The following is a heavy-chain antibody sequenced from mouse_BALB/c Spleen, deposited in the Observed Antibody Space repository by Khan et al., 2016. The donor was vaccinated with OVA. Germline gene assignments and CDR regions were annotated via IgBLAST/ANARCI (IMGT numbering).Heavy chain of an antibody. CDR2: IWAVGST. CDR1: GFSLTSYG. Sequence: QMQLEESGPGLVAPSQSLSITCTVSGFSLTSYGVNWVRQPPGKGLEWLGVIWAVGSTNYNSALMSRLSIIKDNSKSQVFLKMNSLQTDDTAMYYCARFYDPYYAMDYWGQGTSVTVSS. V-gene: IGHV2-9*02. CDR3: ARFYDPYYAMDY. J-gene: IGHJ4*01. D-gene: IGHD2-3*01.